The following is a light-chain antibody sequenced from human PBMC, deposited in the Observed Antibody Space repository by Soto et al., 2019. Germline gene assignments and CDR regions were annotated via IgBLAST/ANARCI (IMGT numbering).Light chain of an antibody. CDR1: SSDVGGYNY. Sequence: QSALTQPASVSGSPGQSITISCTGTSSDVGGYNYVSWYQQHPGKVPKLMIYEVSNRPSGVSNRFSGSKSGNTASLTISGLQAEDEADYYCSSFTSMSSLVFGGGTNLTVL. J-gene: IGLJ3*02. CDR3: SSFTSMSSLV. V-gene: IGLV2-14*01. CDR2: EVS.